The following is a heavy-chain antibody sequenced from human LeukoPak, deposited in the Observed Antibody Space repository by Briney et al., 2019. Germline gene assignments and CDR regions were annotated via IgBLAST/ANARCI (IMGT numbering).Heavy chain of an antibody. CDR1: GVTFTGYY. J-gene: IGHJ3*02. CDR2: FDPEDGET. D-gene: IGHD6-19*01. Sequence: ASVKVSCEASGVTFTGYYMHWARQAPGKGLEWMGGFDPEDGETIYAQKFQGRVTMTEDTSTDTAYMELGSLRSEDTAVYYCAGGVLVAGTNAFDIWGQGTMVTVSS. V-gene: IGHV1-24*01. CDR3: AGGVLVAGTNAFDI.